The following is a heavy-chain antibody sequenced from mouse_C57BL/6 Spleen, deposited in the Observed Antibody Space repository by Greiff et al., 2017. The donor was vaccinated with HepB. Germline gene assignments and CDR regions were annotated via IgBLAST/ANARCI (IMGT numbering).Heavy chain of an antibody. CDR3: ARDYYDGFAY. CDR1: GFTFSDYY. CDR2: INYDGSST. D-gene: IGHD1-1*01. J-gene: IGHJ3*01. V-gene: IGHV5-16*01. Sequence: EVKLMESEGGLVQPGSSMKLSCTASGFTFSDYYMAWVRQVPEKGLEWVANINYDGSSTYYLDSLKSRFIISRDNAKNILYLQMSSLKSEDTATYYCARDYYDGFAYWGQGTLVTVSA.